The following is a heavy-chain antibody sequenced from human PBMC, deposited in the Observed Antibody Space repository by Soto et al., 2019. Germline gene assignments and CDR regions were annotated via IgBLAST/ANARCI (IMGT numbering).Heavy chain of an antibody. CDR2: ISSSSSYI. Sequence: GGSLSLSCAASGFTFSSYSMNWVRQAPGKGLEWVSSISSSSSYIYYADSVKGGFTISRDNAKNSLYLQMNSLRAEDTAVYYCARPGPIVATESWGQGTLVTVSS. CDR3: ARPGPIVATES. V-gene: IGHV3-21*01. CDR1: GFTFSSYS. J-gene: IGHJ4*02. D-gene: IGHD5-12*01.